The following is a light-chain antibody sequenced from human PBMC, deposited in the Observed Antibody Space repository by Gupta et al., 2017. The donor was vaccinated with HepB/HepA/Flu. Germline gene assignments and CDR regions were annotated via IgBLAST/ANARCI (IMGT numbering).Light chain of an antibody. V-gene: IGLV10-54*04. CDR2: KNN. J-gene: IGLJ3*02. CDR1: NNNVGNQG. Sequence: QAGLTQPPSVSKGLRQTATLTCTGNNNNVGNQGAAWLQQHQGHPPKLLSYKNNNRPSGISERFSASRSGNTASLTITGLQPEDEADYYCSAWDTSLSARVFGGGTKLAVL. CDR3: SAWDTSLSARV.